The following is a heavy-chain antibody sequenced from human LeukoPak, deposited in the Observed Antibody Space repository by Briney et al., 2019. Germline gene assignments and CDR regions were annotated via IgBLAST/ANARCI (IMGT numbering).Heavy chain of an antibody. D-gene: IGHD6-19*01. V-gene: IGHV3-53*01. CDR1: GFTFSGFW. CDR2: IYSGGST. J-gene: IGHJ4*02. Sequence: GGSLRLSCAASGFTFSGFWMHWVRQAPGKGLEWVSVIYSGGSTYYADSVKGRFTISRDNSKNTLYLQMNSLRAEDTAVYYCARDRPGYSSGWYTYWGQGTLVTVSS. CDR3: ARDRPGYSSGWYTY.